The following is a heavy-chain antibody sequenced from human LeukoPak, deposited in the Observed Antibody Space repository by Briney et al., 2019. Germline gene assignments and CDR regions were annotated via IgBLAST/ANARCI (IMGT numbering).Heavy chain of an antibody. CDR3: ARSIGQNPYYDFWSGYYTSYFDY. CDR1: GYTFTGYY. V-gene: IGHV1-2*02. CDR2: INPNSGGT. J-gene: IGHJ4*02. Sequence: GASVKVSCKASGYTFTGYYMHWVRQAPGQGLEWMGWINPNSGGTNYAQKFQGRVTMTRDTSISTAYMELSRLRPDDTAVYYCARSIGQNPYYDFWSGYYTSYFDYWGQGTLVTVSS. D-gene: IGHD3-3*01.